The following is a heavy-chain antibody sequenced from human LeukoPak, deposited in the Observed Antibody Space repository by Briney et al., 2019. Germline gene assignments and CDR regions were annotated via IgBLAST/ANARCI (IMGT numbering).Heavy chain of an antibody. D-gene: IGHD3-9*01. J-gene: IGHJ4*02. V-gene: IGHV3-20*04. Sequence: PGGSLRLSCAASGFXFDDYGISWVRQAPGKGLEWVSGINWNGGSTGYADSVKGRFTISRDNAKNSLYLQMNSLRAEDTALYYCARGLLRYFDWLPACFDYWGQGTLVTVSS. CDR2: INWNGGST. CDR1: GFXFDDYG. CDR3: ARGLLRYFDWLPACFDY.